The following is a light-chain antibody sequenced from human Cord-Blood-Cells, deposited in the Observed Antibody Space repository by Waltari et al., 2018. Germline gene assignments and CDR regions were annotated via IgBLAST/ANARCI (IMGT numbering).Light chain of an antibody. V-gene: IGLV2-14*01. CDR1: SSYVGGYNY. J-gene: IGLJ3*02. Sequence: QSALTQPASVSGSPGQSITISCTGTSSYVGGYNYVSWYQQHPGKAPKLMIYDVSKRPSGVSNRFSGSKSGNTASLTISGLQAEDEADYYCSSYTSSSRVFGGGTKLTVL. CDR2: DVS. CDR3: SSYTSSSRV.